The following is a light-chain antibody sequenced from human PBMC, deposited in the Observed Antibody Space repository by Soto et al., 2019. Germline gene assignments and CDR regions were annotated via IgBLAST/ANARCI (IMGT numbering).Light chain of an antibody. CDR1: SSDVGSYNI. V-gene: IGLV2-23*03. CDR2: EGS. CDR3: CSYAGSSTFV. Sequence: QSALTQPASVSGSPGQSITISSTGTSSDVGSYNIVSWYQQHPGKAPKLMIYEGSKRPSGVSNRFSGSKSGNTASLTISGLQAEDEADYYCCSYAGSSTFVFGGGTKLTVL. J-gene: IGLJ3*02.